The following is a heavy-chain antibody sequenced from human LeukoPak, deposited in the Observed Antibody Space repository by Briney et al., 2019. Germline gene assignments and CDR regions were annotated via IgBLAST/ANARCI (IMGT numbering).Heavy chain of an antibody. D-gene: IGHD6-25*01. CDR2: IYYSGNT. CDR3: VRDISAAGAFDK. Sequence: SQTLSLTCTVSGGSISSTAYYWSWIRQPPGKGLEWLGYIYYSGNTYYNPSLKSRLTVSMDLSKNQFSLKLSSVTAADPAVYYCVRDISAAGAFDKWGQGNLGTVFS. J-gene: IGHJ4*02. CDR1: GGSISSTAYY. V-gene: IGHV4-30-4*01.